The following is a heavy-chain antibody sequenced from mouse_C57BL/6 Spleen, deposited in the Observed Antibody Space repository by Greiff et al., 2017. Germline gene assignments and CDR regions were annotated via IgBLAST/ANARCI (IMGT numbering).Heavy chain of an antibody. V-gene: IGHV1-26*01. D-gene: IGHD1-1*01. CDR1: GYTFTDYY. Sequence: LVEPGASVKLSCKASGYTFTDYYMNWVKQSHGKSLEWIGDINPNNGGTSYNQKFKGKATLTVDKSSSTAYMELRSLTSEDSAVYYCASHSLRALYAMDYWGQGTSVTVSS. J-gene: IGHJ4*01. CDR2: INPNNGGT. CDR3: ASHSLRALYAMDY.